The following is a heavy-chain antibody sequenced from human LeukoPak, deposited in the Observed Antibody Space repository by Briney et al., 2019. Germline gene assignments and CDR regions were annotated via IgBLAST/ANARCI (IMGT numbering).Heavy chain of an antibody. V-gene: IGHV3-30*02. CDR3: AEDLIL. CDR2: IQYDGSRK. Sequence: GGSLRLSCATSGFTFSTSDMHWVRQAPGKGLEWVSFIQYDGSRKNYVDSVKGRFTISRDNSKNTLYLQMFSLRPEDTAVYFCAEDLILWGQGTVVTVSS. J-gene: IGHJ3*01. CDR1: GFTFSTSD.